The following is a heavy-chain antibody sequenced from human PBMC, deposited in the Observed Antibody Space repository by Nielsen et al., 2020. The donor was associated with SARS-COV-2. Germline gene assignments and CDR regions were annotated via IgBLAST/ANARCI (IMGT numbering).Heavy chain of an antibody. CDR1: GYTFISYS. Sequence: ASVKVSCKASGYTFISYSMHWARQAPGQRLEWMGWINAGNANTKYSQKFQGRVTITRDTSASTAYMELSSLRSEDTAVYYCAREPYSSSWYGDYWGQGTLVTVSS. D-gene: IGHD6-13*01. V-gene: IGHV1-3*01. J-gene: IGHJ4*02. CDR2: INAGNANT. CDR3: AREPYSSSWYGDY.